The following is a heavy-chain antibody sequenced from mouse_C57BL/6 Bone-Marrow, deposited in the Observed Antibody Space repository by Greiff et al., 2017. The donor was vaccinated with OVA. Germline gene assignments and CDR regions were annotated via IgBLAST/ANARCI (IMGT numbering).Heavy chain of an antibody. Sequence: EVKLVESGGGLVKPGGSLKLSCAASGFTFSDYGMHWVRQAPEKGLEWVAYISSGSSTIYYADTVKGRFTISRDNAKNTLFLQMTSLRSEDTAMYYCANHYYGTWFAYWGQGTLVTVSA. D-gene: IGHD1-1*01. CDR1: GFTFSDYG. CDR3: ANHYYGTWFAY. V-gene: IGHV5-17*01. CDR2: ISSGSSTI. J-gene: IGHJ3*01.